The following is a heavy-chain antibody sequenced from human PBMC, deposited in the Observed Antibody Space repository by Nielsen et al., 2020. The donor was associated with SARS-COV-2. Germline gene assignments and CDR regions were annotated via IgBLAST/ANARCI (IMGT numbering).Heavy chain of an antibody. D-gene: IGHD6-19*01. CDR3: ARPYSSGWYWYYYGMDV. Sequence: GGSLRLSCAASGFTFSSYGMHWVRQAPGKGLEWVAVIWYDGSNKYYADSVKGRFTISRDNSKNTLYLQMNSLRAEDTAVYYCARPYSSGWYWYYYGMDVWGQGTTVTVSS. J-gene: IGHJ6*02. V-gene: IGHV3-33*01. CDR1: GFTFSSYG. CDR2: IWYDGSNK.